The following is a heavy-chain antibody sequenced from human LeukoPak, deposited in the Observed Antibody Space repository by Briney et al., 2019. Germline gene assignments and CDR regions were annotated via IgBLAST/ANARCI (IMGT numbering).Heavy chain of an antibody. CDR3: ARARGSSWYRSAWYFDY. CDR2: IYHSGST. V-gene: IGHV4-30-2*01. CDR1: GGSISSGGYS. D-gene: IGHD6-13*01. Sequence: PSETLSLTCAVSGGSISSGGYSWSWIRQPPGKGLEWLGYIYHSGSTYYNPTLKSRVTISVDRSKNQFSLKLSSVTAADTAVYYCARARGSSWYRSAWYFDYWGQGTLVTVSS. J-gene: IGHJ4*02.